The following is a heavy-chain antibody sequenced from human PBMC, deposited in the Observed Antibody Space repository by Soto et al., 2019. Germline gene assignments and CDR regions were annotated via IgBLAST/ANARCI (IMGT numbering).Heavy chain of an antibody. Sequence: QVQLVQSGAEVKKPGASVKVSCTASGYTFIYYYIHWVRQAPGQGLEWMGWISPRSGSTNYAQKFLGRVTITSDTSTSTAYMELTSLTSDDTAVYYCTKKGGGPFPFDPWGQGTRLTVSS. V-gene: IGHV1-2*02. CDR2: ISPRSGST. J-gene: IGHJ5*02. CDR3: TKKGGGPFPFDP. D-gene: IGHD3-10*01. CDR1: GYTFIYYY.